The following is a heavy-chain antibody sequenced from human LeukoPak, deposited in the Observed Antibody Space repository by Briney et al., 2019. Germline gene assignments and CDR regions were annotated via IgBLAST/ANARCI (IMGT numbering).Heavy chain of an antibody. CDR3: ARVSGYYGSGIDY. Sequence: GGSLRLSCAASGFTVSSNYMSGVRQAPGKGLEWVSVIYSGGSTYYADSVKGRFTISRDNSKNTLYLQMNSLRAEDTAVYYCARVSGYYGSGIDYWGQGTLVTVSS. CDR2: IYSGGST. CDR1: GFTVSSNY. D-gene: IGHD3-10*01. V-gene: IGHV3-53*01. J-gene: IGHJ4*02.